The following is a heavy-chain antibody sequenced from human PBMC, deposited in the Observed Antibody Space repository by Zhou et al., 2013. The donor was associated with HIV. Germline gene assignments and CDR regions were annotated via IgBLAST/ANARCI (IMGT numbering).Heavy chain of an antibody. CDR2: VDPEDGET. CDR3: ATDRLPTYYYGSGTYYTFDY. V-gene: IGHV1-69-2*01. Sequence: EVQLVQSGAEVKKPGATVKISCKVSGYTFTDYYIHWVQQAPGKGLEWMGLVDPEDGETKYAEKFQGRVTITADTSTDTAYMELSSLRSEDTAVYYCATDRLPTYYYGSGTYYTFDYWGQGTLVTVSS. D-gene: IGHD3-10*01. CDR1: GYTFTDYY. J-gene: IGHJ4*02.